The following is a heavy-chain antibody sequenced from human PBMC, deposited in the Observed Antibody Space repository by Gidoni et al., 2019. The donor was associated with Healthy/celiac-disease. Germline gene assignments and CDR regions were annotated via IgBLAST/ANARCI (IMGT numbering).Heavy chain of an antibody. V-gene: IGHV3-7*05. J-gene: IGHJ4*02. CDR3: ARVAFLEWLFEAYFDY. CDR1: GFTFSSYW. CDR2: IKQDGSEK. Sequence: EVQLVESGGGLVQPGGSLRLSCAASGFTFSSYWMSWVRQAPGKGLEWVANIKQDGSEKYYVDSVKGRFTISRDNAKNSLYLQMNSLRAEDTAVYYCARVAFLEWLFEAYFDYWGQGTLVTVSS. D-gene: IGHD3-3*02.